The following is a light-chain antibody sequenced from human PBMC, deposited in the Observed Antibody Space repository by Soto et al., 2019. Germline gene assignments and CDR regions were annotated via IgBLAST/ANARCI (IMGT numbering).Light chain of an antibody. V-gene: IGKV1-5*03. CDR2: KAS. J-gene: IGKJ5*01. CDR3: QQYHSYPRT. Sequence: DIQMTQSPSTLSASVGERVTITCRASQSISAWLAWYQQKPGKAPKLLIYKASNVESGVPSRFSGSGSGTEFTLTISSLQPDDFASYYCQQYHSYPRTLGQGPRLEIK. CDR1: QSISAW.